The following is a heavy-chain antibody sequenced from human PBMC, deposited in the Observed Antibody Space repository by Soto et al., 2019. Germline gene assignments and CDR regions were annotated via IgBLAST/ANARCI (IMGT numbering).Heavy chain of an antibody. CDR2: IWYDGSNK. Sequence: QVQLVESGGGVVQPGRSLRLSCAASGFTFSSYGMHWVRQAPGKGLEWVAVIWYDGSNKYYADSVKGRFTISRDNSKNTLYLQMNSLGAEDTAVYYCARAIGGGGDVVVVAAMKDYGMDVWGQGTTVTVSS. CDR1: GFTFSSYG. CDR3: ARAIGGGGDVVVVAAMKDYGMDV. D-gene: IGHD2-15*01. J-gene: IGHJ6*02. V-gene: IGHV3-33*01.